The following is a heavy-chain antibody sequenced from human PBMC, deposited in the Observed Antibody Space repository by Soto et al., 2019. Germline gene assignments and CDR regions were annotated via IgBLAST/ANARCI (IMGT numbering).Heavy chain of an antibody. CDR1: GFTFSDAY. D-gene: IGHD6-19*01. Sequence: EVQLVESGGGVVRPGESLRLSCVGSGFTFSDAYIHWVRQAPGKGLEWVGLIKSNNRGGTIHYGAPVKDRFSISRVDSKNTVYLQMNSLKREDTAVYYCATGGGIRRDAADTWGHGTTVNVSS. V-gene: IGHV3-15*07. CDR3: ATGGGIRRDAADT. J-gene: IGHJ6*02. CDR2: IKSNNRGGTI.